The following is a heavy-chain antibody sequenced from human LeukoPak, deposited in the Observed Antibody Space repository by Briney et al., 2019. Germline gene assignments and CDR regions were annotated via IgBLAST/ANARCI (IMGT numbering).Heavy chain of an antibody. Sequence: SETLSLTCTVSGGSISGYYWSWIRQHPGKGLEWIGYISYNGNTYYNPSLKSRVTISEDTSRNQFSLKLTSVTAADTAVYYCARTGVAAAPRTLFDFWGQGTLVTVSS. CDR2: ISYNGNT. CDR3: ARTGVAAAPRTLFDF. V-gene: IGHV4-31*03. D-gene: IGHD6-13*01. J-gene: IGHJ4*02. CDR1: GGSISGYY.